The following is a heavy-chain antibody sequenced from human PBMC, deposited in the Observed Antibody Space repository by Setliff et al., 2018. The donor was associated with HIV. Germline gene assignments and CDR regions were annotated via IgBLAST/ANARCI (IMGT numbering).Heavy chain of an antibody. Sequence: GASVKVSCQASGSPFTSYDINWVRQATGQGLEWMGWMNPNSGNTGYAQKFQGRVTMTRNTSISTAYMDLSSLRSEDTAVYYCARGAWYTSGWYSSRYMDVWGKGTTVTVSS. J-gene: IGHJ6*03. D-gene: IGHD6-19*01. CDR2: MNPNSGNT. CDR1: GSPFTSYD. CDR3: ARGAWYTSGWYSSRYMDV. V-gene: IGHV1-8*02.